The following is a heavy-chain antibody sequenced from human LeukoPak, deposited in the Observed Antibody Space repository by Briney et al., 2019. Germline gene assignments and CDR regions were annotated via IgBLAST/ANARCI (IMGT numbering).Heavy chain of an antibody. CDR1: GFTFSSYG. V-gene: IGHV3-30*18. D-gene: IGHD5-12*01. J-gene: IGHJ6*04. CDR3: AKCRVATIGSPYYYYGMDV. CDR2: ISYDGSNK. Sequence: GGSLRLSCAASGFTFSSYGMHWVRQAPGKGLEWVAVISYDGSNKYYADSVKGRFTISRDNSKNTLYLQMNSLRAEDTAVYYCAKCRVATIGSPYYYYGMDVWGKGTTVTASS.